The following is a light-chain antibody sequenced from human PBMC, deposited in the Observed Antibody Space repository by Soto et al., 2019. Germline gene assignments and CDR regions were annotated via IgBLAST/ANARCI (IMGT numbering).Light chain of an antibody. Sequence: DIQMTQSPSSLSASVGDRVTITCRASQSISNYLNWYQQKPGKAPKLLIYAASSLQSGVPSKFSDSGSGTDFTLTISSLQPEDFATYYCQQYNSYPRTFGQGTKVDIK. J-gene: IGKJ1*01. V-gene: IGKV1-16*02. CDR3: QQYNSYPRT. CDR2: AAS. CDR1: QSISNY.